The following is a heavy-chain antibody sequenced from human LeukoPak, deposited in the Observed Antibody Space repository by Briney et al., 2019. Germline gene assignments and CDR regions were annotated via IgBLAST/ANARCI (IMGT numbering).Heavy chain of an antibody. V-gene: IGHV3-7*03. CDR3: ARVLGSYAVDY. Sequence: PGGSLRLSCAASGFTFSSYWMSWVRQAPGKGLEWVANIKQDGSEKYYVDSVKGRFTISRDNTKNSLYLEMNSLRIEDTAVYYCARVLGSYAVDYWGQGTLATVFS. CDR2: IKQDGSEK. CDR1: GFTFSSYW. J-gene: IGHJ4*02. D-gene: IGHD3-10*01.